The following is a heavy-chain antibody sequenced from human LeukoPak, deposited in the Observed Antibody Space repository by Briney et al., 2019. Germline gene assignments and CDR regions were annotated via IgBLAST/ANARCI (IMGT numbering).Heavy chain of an antibody. CDR3: ARGYRYFDY. Sequence: SETLSLTCTVSGVSISETSYYWSWIRQPPGKGLEWIGEINHSGSTNYNPSLKSRVTISVDTSKNQFSLKLSSVTAADTAVYYCARGYRYFDYWGQGTLVTVSS. J-gene: IGHJ4*02. CDR2: INHSGST. V-gene: IGHV4-34*01. CDR1: GVSISETSYY. D-gene: IGHD4-11*01.